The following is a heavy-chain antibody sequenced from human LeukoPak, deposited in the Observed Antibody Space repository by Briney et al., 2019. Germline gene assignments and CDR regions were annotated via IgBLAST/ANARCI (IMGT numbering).Heavy chain of an antibody. J-gene: IGHJ4*02. CDR2: IKQDGSEE. Sequence: GGSLRLSCAASGFTFSIYWMSWVRQAPGKGLEWLANIKQDGSEEYYVDSVKGRFTISRDNAENSLFLQMNSLGAEDTAVYYCARTNVATPGYGWGQGTLVTVSS. CDR3: ARTNVATPGYG. V-gene: IGHV3-7*01. D-gene: IGHD6-13*01. CDR1: GFTFSIYW.